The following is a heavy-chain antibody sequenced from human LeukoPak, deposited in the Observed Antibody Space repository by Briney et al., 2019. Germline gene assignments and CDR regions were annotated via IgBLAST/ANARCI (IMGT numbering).Heavy chain of an antibody. CDR3: AKRGVVIRVILVGFHKEAYYFDY. CDR2: ISDSGGRT. V-gene: IGHV3-23*01. Sequence: GGSLRLSCAVSGITLSNYGMSWVRQAPGKGLEWVAGISDSGGRTNYADSVKGRFTISRDNPENTLYLQMNSLRAEDTAVYFCAKRGVVIRVILVGFHKEAYYFDYWGQGALVTVSS. CDR1: GITLSNYG. J-gene: IGHJ4*02. D-gene: IGHD3-22*01.